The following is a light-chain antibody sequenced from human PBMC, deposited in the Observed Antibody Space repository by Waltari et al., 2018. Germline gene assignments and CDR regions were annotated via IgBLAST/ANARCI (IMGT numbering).Light chain of an antibody. CDR1: QSVSSSY. Sequence: EIVLTQSPATLSLSPGERATLSCRASQSVSSSYLAWYQQKPGRAPRLLIYDASGRATGIPDRFSGGGSGTDCTLTISRLEPEDFAVYYCQQYGSLPTFGQGTKVEIK. V-gene: IGKV3D-20*01. J-gene: IGKJ1*01. CDR2: DAS. CDR3: QQYGSLPT.